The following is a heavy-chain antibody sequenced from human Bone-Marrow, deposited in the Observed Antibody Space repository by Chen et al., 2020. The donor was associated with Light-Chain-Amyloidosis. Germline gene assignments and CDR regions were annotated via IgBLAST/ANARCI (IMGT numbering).Heavy chain of an antibody. CDR1: GGPFSGYY. D-gene: IGHD3-10*01. CDR3: ARKVRASRLDI. CDR2: INHSGST. V-gene: IGHV4-34*01. J-gene: IGHJ6*02. Sequence: QVQLQQRAAGLLNLPETLSPPSAFYGGPFSGYYWSWSRQPPGRGLDWIGEINHSGSTNYNPSLKSRVTISGDTSKNQFSLKLSSLTAADTAVYYCARKVRASRLDIWGQGTTVTVSS.